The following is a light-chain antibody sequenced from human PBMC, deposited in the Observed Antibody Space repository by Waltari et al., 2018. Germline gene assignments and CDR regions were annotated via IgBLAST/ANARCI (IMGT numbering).Light chain of an antibody. CDR3: QQYDSIVLT. CDR2: GAS. CDR1: QSVSNNF. J-gene: IGKJ4*01. V-gene: IGKV3-20*01. Sequence: EIVLTQSPGTLSLSPGERATLSCRASQSVSNNFLNWYQQKPGQAPRLLIYGASSRATGIPDRFSGSWSGTDFTLTISRLEPEDFAVYYCQQYDSIVLTSGGGTKVEI.